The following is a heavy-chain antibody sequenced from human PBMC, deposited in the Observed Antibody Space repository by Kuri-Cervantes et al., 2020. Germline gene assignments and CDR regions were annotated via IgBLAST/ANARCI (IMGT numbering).Heavy chain of an antibody. CDR1: GYTFTRYG. J-gene: IGHJ3*02. CDR2: IIPIFGTA. D-gene: IGHD3-10*01. V-gene: IGHV1-69*05. Sequence: TVKVSCKASGYTFTRYGISWLRQAPGQGLEWMGGIIPIFGTANYAQKFQGRVTITTDESTSTAYMELSSLRSEDTAVYYWARSRFGDYLDAFDIWGQGTMVTVSS. CDR3: ARSRFGDYLDAFDI.